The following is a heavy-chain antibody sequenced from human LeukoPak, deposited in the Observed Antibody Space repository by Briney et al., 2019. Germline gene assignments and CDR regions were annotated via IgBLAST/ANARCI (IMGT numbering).Heavy chain of an antibody. CDR1: GFTVSSNY. D-gene: IGHD4-17*01. V-gene: IGHV3-66*01. CDR2: IYSGGST. J-gene: IGHJ4*02. CDR3: ARGYGDSPLDY. Sequence: GSLRLSCAASGFTVSSNYMNWVRQAPGKGLEWVSVIYSGGSTYYADSVKGRFTISRDNSKNTVHLQMNALTAEDTAVYYCARGYGDSPLDYWGQGTLVTVSS.